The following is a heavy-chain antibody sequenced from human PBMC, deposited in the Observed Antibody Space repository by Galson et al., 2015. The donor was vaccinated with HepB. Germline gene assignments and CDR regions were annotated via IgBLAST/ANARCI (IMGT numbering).Heavy chain of an antibody. V-gene: IGHV1-69*02. D-gene: IGHD3-22*01. CDR1: GGTFSSYT. CDR2: IIPILGIA. CDR3: VGGPYYYDSRYYGMDV. J-gene: IGHJ6*02. Sequence: SVKVSCKASGGTFSSYTISWVRQAPGQGLEWMGRIIPILGIANYAQKFQGRVTITADKSTSTAYMELSSLRSEGTAVYYCVGGPYYYDSRYYGMDVWGQGTTATASS.